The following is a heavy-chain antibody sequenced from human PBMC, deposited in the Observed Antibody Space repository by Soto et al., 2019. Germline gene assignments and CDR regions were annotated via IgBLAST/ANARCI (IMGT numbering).Heavy chain of an antibody. Sequence: PGGSLRLSCAASGFIFSESTIYWVRQVPGKGLEAISAVSTSGRSTYYADSVKDRFTISRDNSKNTLFLQMGSLRPEDTAIYYCVKQEHGLDGVAFDYWGQGTKVTFSS. CDR3: VKQEHGLDGVAFDY. CDR1: GFIFSEST. V-gene: IGHV3-64D*06. CDR2: VSTSGRST. D-gene: IGHD2-15*01. J-gene: IGHJ4*02.